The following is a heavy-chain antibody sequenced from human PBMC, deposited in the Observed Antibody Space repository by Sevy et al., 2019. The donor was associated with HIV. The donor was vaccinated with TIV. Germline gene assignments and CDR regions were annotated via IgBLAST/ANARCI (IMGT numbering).Heavy chain of an antibody. V-gene: IGHV3-11*01. D-gene: IGHD5-18*01. Sequence: GGSLRLSCAASGFTFSDYYMSWIRQAPGKGLEWVSYISSSGSTIYYADSVKGRFTISRDNAKNSLYLQMNSLRAEDTAVYYCASPVGYSYGCYYYYGMDVWGQGTTVTVSS. CDR3: ASPVGYSYGCYYYYGMDV. CDR1: GFTFSDYY. CDR2: ISSSGSTI. J-gene: IGHJ6*02.